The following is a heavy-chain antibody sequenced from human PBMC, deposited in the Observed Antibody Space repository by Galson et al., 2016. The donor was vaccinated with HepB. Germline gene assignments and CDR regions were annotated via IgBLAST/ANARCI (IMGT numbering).Heavy chain of an antibody. CDR1: GASVSSSSCY. J-gene: IGHJ4*02. D-gene: IGHD2-15*01. V-gene: IGHV4-39*01. CDR2: VSYSGTT. Sequence: LTCTVSGASVSSSSCYWGWIRQPPGKGLEWLASVSYSGTTDYKPSLRSRLTISADTSKNQFSLRLSSVTAADTAVYYCTRTLTPTKQYFFNSWGQGTLVTVSS. CDR3: TRTLTPTKQYFFNS.